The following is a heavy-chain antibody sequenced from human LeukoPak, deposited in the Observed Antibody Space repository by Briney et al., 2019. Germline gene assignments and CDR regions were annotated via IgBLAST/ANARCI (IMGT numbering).Heavy chain of an antibody. J-gene: IGHJ4*02. Sequence: GGSLRLSCAASGFTFSNYAMGWVRQAPGKGLEWVSDVRGSGGSTYYADSVKGRFTISRDNSKKTLYLQMNSLTAEDTALYYCAKGSGIATTGFYFDYWGQGTLVTVSS. D-gene: IGHD6-13*01. CDR1: GFTFSNYA. V-gene: IGHV3-23*01. CDR3: AKGSGIATTGFYFDY. CDR2: VRGSGGST.